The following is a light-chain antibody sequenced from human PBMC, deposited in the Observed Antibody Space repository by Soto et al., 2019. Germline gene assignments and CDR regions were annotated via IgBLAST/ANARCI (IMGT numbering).Light chain of an antibody. CDR3: CSYTGSNTWV. CDR1: SSDVGTYNL. CDR2: EVT. V-gene: IGLV2-23*02. J-gene: IGLJ3*02. Sequence: QSALTQPASVSGSPGQSITISCTGASSDVGTYNLVSWYQQYPDTAPKLMIYEVTKRPSGVSNRFSGSKSGDTASLTISGLQAEDEADYFCCSYTGSNTWVFGGGTKLTVL.